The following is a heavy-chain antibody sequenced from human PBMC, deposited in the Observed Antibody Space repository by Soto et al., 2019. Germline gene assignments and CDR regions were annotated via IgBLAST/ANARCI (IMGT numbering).Heavy chain of an antibody. D-gene: IGHD6-13*01. CDR2: IYNDGTYA. V-gene: IGHV3-74*01. J-gene: IGHJ4*02. CDR3: TRGPRATSAGTSAH. Sequence: GRCLRPSCARSGFTLAMYWMHWVRQVPGKVPVWVARIYNDGTYADYAGSVEGSFTLSRHKRKDTPYLQMNDFLTEHSALYHWTRGPRATSAGTSAHWGQGTLGNVSS. CDR1: GFTLAMYW.